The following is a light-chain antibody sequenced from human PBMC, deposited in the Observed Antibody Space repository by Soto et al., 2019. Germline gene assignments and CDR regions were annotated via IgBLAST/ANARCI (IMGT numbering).Light chain of an antibody. CDR1: SSDVGGYNY. CDR2: EVS. J-gene: IGLJ1*01. Sequence: SVLTQPPSASGSPGQSVTISCTGTSSDVGGYNYVSWYQQHPGKAPKLMIYEVSKRPSGVPDRFSGSKSGNTASLTVSGLQAEDEAEYYCSSYAGSRYVFRTGTKVPVL. CDR3: SSYAGSRYV. V-gene: IGLV2-8*01.